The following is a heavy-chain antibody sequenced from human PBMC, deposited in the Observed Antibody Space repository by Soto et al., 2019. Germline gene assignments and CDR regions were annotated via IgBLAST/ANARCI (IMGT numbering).Heavy chain of an antibody. V-gene: IGHV3-23*01. CDR2: ISGSGGST. Sequence: GGSLRLSCAASGFTFSSYAMSWVRQAPGKGLEWVSAISGSGGSTYYADSVKGRFTISRDNSKNTLYLQMNSLRAEDTAVYYCANGGTGYRYCFDYWGQGTLVTVSS. D-gene: IGHD3-9*01. CDR3: ANGGTGYRYCFDY. CDR1: GFTFSSYA. J-gene: IGHJ4*02.